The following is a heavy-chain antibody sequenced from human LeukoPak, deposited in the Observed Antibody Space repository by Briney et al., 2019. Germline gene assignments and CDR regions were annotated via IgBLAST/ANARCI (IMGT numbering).Heavy chain of an antibody. CDR1: GFTFSSYA. Sequence: GGSLRLSCAASGFTFSSYAMSWVRQAPGKGLEWVSAISGSGGSTYYADSVKGRFTISRDNSKNTLYLQMNSLRAEDTAVYYCAKDSVGTFKFIAAAGTENYYYGMDVWGQGTTVTVSS. D-gene: IGHD6-13*01. J-gene: IGHJ6*02. CDR3: AKDSVGTFKFIAAAGTENYYYGMDV. V-gene: IGHV3-23*01. CDR2: ISGSGGST.